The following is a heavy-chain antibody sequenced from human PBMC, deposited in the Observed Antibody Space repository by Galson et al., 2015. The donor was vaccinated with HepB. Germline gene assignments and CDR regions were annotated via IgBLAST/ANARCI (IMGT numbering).Heavy chain of an antibody. CDR1: GFTFSTYS. J-gene: IGHJ4*02. V-gene: IGHV3-21*01. D-gene: IGHD3-22*01. CDR2: IRNSGENI. Sequence: SLRLSCAASGFTFSTYSMNWVRQAPGEGLEWVSSIRNSGENIDYAASVRGRFTTSRDNAKNSLYLQMNSLRAEDTAVYYCARDSDSSGSYYGDYFDYWGQGFLVTVSS. CDR3: ARDSDSSGSYYGDYFDY.